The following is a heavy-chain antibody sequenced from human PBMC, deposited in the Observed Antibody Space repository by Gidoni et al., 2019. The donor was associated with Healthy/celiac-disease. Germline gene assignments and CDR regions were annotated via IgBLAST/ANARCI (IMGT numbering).Heavy chain of an antibody. J-gene: IGHJ4*02. CDR3: ARENIDYGDYLFDY. D-gene: IGHD4-17*01. Sequence: QVQLVQSGAEVKKPGASVTVSCKASAYTFTSYCISWVRQAPGQGLEWMGWISAYNGNTNYAQKFQGRVTMTTDTSTSTAYMELRSLRSDDTAGYYCARENIDYGDYLFDYWGQGTLVTVSS. CDR2: ISAYNGNT. V-gene: IGHV1-18*01. CDR1: AYTFTSYC.